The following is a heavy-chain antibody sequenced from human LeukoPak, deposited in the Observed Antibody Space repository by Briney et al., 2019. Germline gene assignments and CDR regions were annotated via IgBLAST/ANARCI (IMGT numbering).Heavy chain of an antibody. D-gene: IGHD1-26*01. CDR3: ARGRGSYFFHDAFDI. CDR1: GFTFSSYW. V-gene: IGHV3-74*01. CDR2: INSDGSST. J-gene: IGHJ3*02. Sequence: GKSLRLSCAASGFTFSSYWMHWVRQAPGKGLVWVSRINSDGSSTSYADSVKGRFTISRDNAKNTLYLQMNSLRAEDTAVYYCARGRGSYFFHDAFDIWGQGTMVTVSS.